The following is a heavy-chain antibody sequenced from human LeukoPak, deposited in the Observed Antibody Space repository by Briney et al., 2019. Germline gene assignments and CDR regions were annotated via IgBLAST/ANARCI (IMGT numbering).Heavy chain of an antibody. D-gene: IGHD3-22*01. Sequence: ASVKVPCKASDYTFITYGLSWVRQAPGQGLEWMGWINTYNGNTNNAQKLQGRVTMTTDTSTNTAYMELRSLRSDDTAVYYCARDRSEHYDRSAYSWNDAFDLWGQGTMVTVSS. V-gene: IGHV1-18*01. J-gene: IGHJ3*01. CDR2: INTYNGNT. CDR3: ARDRSEHYDRSAYSWNDAFDL. CDR1: DYTFITYG.